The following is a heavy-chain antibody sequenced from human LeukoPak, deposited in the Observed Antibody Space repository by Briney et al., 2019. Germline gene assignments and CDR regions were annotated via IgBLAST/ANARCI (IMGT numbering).Heavy chain of an antibody. CDR3: ARAPSGVYYDA. V-gene: IGHV4-61*01. CDR1: GGSVSSGTYY. J-gene: IGHJ5*02. CDR2: ISYSGST. D-gene: IGHD1-26*01. Sequence: SSETLSLTCTVSGGSVSSGTYYWSWIRQPPGKGLEWIGFISYSGSTNFNPSLKGRVTILVDTSKKQFSLKLSSVTAADTAVYYCARAPSGVYYDAWGQGTLVTVSS.